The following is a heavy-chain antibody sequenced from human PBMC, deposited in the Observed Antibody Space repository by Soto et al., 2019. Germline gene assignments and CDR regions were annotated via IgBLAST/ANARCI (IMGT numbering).Heavy chain of an antibody. CDR1: GFTFGASA. CDR2: ISYDGSNK. V-gene: IGHV3-30-3*01. J-gene: IGHJ4*02. Sequence: PGGSLRLSCAASGFTFGASAMHWVRQAPGKGLEWVAFISYDGSNKYYADSVKGRFTISRDNSKNTLYLQMNSLRAEDTAVYYCAKDGGPVYCNSPGCSATHFYYWGQGTLVTVS. D-gene: IGHD2-2*01. CDR3: AKDGGPVYCNSPGCSATHFYY.